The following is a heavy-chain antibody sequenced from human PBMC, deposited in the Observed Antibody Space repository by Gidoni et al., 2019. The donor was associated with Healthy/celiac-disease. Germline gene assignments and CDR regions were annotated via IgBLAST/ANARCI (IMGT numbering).Heavy chain of an antibody. J-gene: IGHJ4*02. CDR2: IKSKTDGGTT. CDR1: GFTFSNAW. D-gene: IGHD3-10*01. V-gene: IGHV3-15*07. Sequence: EVQLVESGGGLVKPGGSLRLSCAASGFTFSNAWMNWVRQAPGKGLEWVGRIKSKTDGGTTDYAAPVKGRFTISRDDSKNTLYLQMNSLKTEDTAVYYCTSLSYRLNYYGSGSYYQFDYWGQGTLVTVSS. CDR3: TSLSYRLNYYGSGSYYQFDY.